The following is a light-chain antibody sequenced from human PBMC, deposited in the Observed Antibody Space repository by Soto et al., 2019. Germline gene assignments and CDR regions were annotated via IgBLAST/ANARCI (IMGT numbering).Light chain of an antibody. Sequence: LTQSPSSLSASVGDRVTITCRASQGIRSSLAWYQQKPGQAPRLLIYDASNRATGIPARFSGSGSGTDFTLTISSLEPEDFAVYYCQQRSNWPPITFXRGTRMEIK. CDR1: QGIRSS. CDR3: QQRSNWPPIT. CDR2: DAS. J-gene: IGKJ5*01. V-gene: IGKV3-11*01.